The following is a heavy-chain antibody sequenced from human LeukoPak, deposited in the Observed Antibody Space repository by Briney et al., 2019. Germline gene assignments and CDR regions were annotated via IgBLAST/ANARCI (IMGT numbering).Heavy chain of an antibody. V-gene: IGHV3-30*01. J-gene: IGHJ4*02. CDR1: GFTFSSYA. CDR2: ISYDGSNK. D-gene: IGHD1-20*01. Sequence: PGGSLRLSCAASGFTFSSYAMHWVRQAPGKGLEWVAVISYDGSNKYYADSVKGRFTISRDNSKNTLHLQMNSLRAEDTAVYYCARDHNLNFDYWGQGTLVTVSS. CDR3: ARDHNLNFDY.